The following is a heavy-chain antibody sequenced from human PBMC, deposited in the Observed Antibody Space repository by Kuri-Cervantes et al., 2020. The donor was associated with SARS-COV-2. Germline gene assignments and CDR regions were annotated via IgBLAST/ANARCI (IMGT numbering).Heavy chain of an antibody. CDR3: AGVPYYDFWSGYYAH. J-gene: IGHJ4*02. CDR1: GFAFSRYE. Sequence: GESPKISCAASGFAFSRYEMNWVRQAPGKGLEWVSYFSSSGNTIYYADSVKGRFSNSRDNAKNTPYLQMNSLRAEDTAVYYCAGVPYYDFWSGYYAHWGQGTLVTVSS. CDR2: FSSSGNTI. D-gene: IGHD3-3*01. V-gene: IGHV3-48*03.